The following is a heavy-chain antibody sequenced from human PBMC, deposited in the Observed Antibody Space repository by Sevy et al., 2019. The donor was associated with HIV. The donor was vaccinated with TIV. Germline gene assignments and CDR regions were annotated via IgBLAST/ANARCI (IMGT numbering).Heavy chain of an antibody. J-gene: IGHJ6*02. Sequence: SETLSLTCTVSGGSVTSDSYYWTWIRQPPGNGLECLGHMFYTGSTNYNPSLMSRVTISVDTSKNQFSLKLSSVTAADTAVYYCARMGGLTDYGMDVWGQGTTVTVSS. CDR3: ARMGGLTDYGMDV. CDR1: GGSVTSDSYY. D-gene: IGHD1-26*01. V-gene: IGHV4-61*01. CDR2: MFYTGST.